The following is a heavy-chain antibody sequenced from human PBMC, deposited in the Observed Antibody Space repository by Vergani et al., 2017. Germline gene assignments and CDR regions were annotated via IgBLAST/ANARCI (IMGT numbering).Heavy chain of an antibody. CDR2: ISWNSNSI. D-gene: IGHD6-6*01. Sequence: EVQLEESGGGLVLPGRSLSLSCVASGFTSAGYAMNWVRQAPGKGLEWVSGISWNSNSIGYADSVKGRFTISRDNAKNSLYLQMNSLRAEDTALYYCAKDLGTSSGGGWFDPWGQGTLVTVSS. J-gene: IGHJ5*02. CDR1: GFTSAGYA. V-gene: IGHV3-9*02. CDR3: AKDLGTSSGGGWFDP.